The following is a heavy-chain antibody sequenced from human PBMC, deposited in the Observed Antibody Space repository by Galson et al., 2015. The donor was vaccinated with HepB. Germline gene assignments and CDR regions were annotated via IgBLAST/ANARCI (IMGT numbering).Heavy chain of an antibody. CDR2: IKSKTDGGTT. CDR1: GFTFSNAW. CDR3: TTQYYYYYYGMDV. J-gene: IGHJ6*02. Sequence: LRLSCAASGFTFSNAWMNWVRQAPGKGLEWVGRIKSKTDGGTTDYAAPVKGRFTISRDDSKNTLYLQMNSLKTEDTAVYYCTTQYYYYYYGMDVWGQGTTVTVSS. V-gene: IGHV3-15*07.